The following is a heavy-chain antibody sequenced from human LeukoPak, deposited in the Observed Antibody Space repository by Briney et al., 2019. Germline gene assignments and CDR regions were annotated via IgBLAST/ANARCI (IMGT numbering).Heavy chain of an antibody. CDR1: GYTFTGYY. CDR3: ARDQEYCSGGSCYVLVFDY. J-gene: IGHJ4*02. Sequence: ASVKVSCKASGYTFTGYYMHWVRQAPGRGLEWMGWINPNSGGTTYAQKFQGRVTMTRDTSISTAYMEPSRLRSDDTAVYYCARDQEYCSGGSCYVLVFDYLGQGTLVTVSS. D-gene: IGHD2-15*01. CDR2: INPNSGGT. V-gene: IGHV1-2*02.